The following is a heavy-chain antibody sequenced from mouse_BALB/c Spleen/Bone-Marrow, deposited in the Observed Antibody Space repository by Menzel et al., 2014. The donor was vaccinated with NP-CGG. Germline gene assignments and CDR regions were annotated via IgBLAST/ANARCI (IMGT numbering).Heavy chain of an antibody. CDR3: ARNYDYDGGYYAMDY. CDR1: GYNFISYW. CDR2: INPSTGYT. D-gene: IGHD2-4*01. V-gene: IGHV1-7*01. J-gene: IGHJ4*01. Sequence: QVHVKQSGAELAKPGDSVKMSCKASGYNFISYWMHWVKQRPGQGLEWIGYINPSTGYTEYNQKFKDKATLTADKSSSKAYMQLSSLTSEDSAVYYCARNYDYDGGYYAMDYWGQGTSVTVSS.